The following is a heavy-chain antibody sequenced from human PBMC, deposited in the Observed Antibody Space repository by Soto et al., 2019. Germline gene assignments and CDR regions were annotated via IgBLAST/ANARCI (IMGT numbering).Heavy chain of an antibody. CDR3: AKDAQVVVVPAAIYYYYMDV. V-gene: IGHV3-9*01. D-gene: IGHD2-2*01. Sequence: GGSLRLSCAASGFTFDDYAMHWVRQAPGKGLEWVSGISWNSGSIGYADSVKGRFTISRDNAKNALYLQMNSLRAEDTALYYCAKDAQVVVVPAAIYYYYMDVWGKGTTATVSS. CDR2: ISWNSGSI. J-gene: IGHJ6*03. CDR1: GFTFDDYA.